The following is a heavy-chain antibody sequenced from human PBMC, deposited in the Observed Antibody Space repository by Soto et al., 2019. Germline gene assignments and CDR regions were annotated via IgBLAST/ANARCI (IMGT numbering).Heavy chain of an antibody. V-gene: IGHV4-59*08. D-gene: IGHD2-2*01. CDR2: IYYSGST. J-gene: IGHJ3*02. Sequence: PSETLSLTCTVSGGSISRYYWSCIRQPPGKGLEWIGYIYYSGSTNYNPSLKSRVTISVDTSKNQFSLKLSSVTAADTAVYYCARLDCSSTSCSSSEAAFDIWGQGTMVTV. CDR3: ARLDCSSTSCSSSEAAFDI. CDR1: GGSISRYY.